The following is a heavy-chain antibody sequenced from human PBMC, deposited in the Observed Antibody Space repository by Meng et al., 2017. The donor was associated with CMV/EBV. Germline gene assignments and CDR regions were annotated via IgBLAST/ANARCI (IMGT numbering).Heavy chain of an antibody. D-gene: IGHD5-12*01. CDR1: GFTFDDYV. V-gene: IGHV3-9*01. CDR3: AKDMGGYSGYDFDY. Sequence: SLKIPRAASGFTFDDYVMHWVRQAPGKGREWVSGISWNSGSIGYADSVKGRFTITRDNDKNSLYLQMNSLRAEDTAMYYCAKDMGGYSGYDFDYWGQGTLVTVSS. CDR2: ISWNSGSI. J-gene: IGHJ4*02.